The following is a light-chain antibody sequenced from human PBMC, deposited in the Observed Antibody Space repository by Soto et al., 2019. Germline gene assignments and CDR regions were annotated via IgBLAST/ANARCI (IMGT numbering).Light chain of an antibody. CDR3: QSYDSSLSGPVV. Sequence: QSVLTQPPSVSGAPGQRVTISCTGSSSNIGAGYDVHWYQQLPGTAPKLLIYGNSNRPSGVPDGFSGSKSGTSASLAITGLQAEDEADYYCQSYDSSLSGPVVFGGGTQLTVL. J-gene: IGLJ2*01. V-gene: IGLV1-40*01. CDR2: GNS. CDR1: SSNIGAGYD.